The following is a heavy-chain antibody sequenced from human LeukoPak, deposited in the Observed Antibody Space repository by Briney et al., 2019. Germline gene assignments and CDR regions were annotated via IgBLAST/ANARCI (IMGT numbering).Heavy chain of an antibody. J-gene: IGHJ4*02. CDR2: ISYSGNT. V-gene: IGHV4-39*07. CDR1: DDSISSSRFY. CDR3: VTDSRFSWYCY. Sequence: PSETLSLTCTVSDDSISSSRFYWGWIRQPPGKGLEWIGSISYSGNTDYNPSLRSRVTISADRSKNQFSLILSSVTAADTAVYYCVTDSRFSWYCYWGQGTLVTVYS. D-gene: IGHD6-13*01.